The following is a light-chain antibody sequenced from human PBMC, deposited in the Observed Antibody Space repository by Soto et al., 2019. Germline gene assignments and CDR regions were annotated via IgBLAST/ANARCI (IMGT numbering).Light chain of an antibody. Sequence: QSVLTQPASVSGYPGQSITITSTGTSSDVGGYNYVSWYQQHPGKAPKLMIYDVSNRPSGVSNRFSGSKSGNTASLTISGLQAEDEADYYCSSYTSSSTPYVFGTGTKVTVL. CDR1: SSDVGGYNY. V-gene: IGLV2-14*01. CDR3: SSYTSSSTPYV. CDR2: DVS. J-gene: IGLJ1*01.